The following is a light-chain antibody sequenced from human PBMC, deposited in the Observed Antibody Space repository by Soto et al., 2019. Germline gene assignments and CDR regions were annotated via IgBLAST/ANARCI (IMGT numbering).Light chain of an antibody. CDR3: QVWQKSTDEVV. J-gene: IGLJ2*01. Sequence: SYELTQPPSVSVAPGQTAKITCGGNNIGSKSVHWYQQKPGQAPVLVVYDDRERPSGIPDRFYGSNSGNTATLTISRVEAGDEADYYCQVWQKSTDEVVFGGGTKVTVL. V-gene: IGLV3-21*02. CDR2: DDR. CDR1: NIGSKS.